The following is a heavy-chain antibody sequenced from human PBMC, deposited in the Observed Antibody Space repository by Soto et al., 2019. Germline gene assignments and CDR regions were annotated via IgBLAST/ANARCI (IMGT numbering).Heavy chain of an antibody. V-gene: IGHV1-2*04. CDR2: INPNSGGT. CDR1: GYTFTGYY. CDR3: ALENWGWSGSDTGGGMDV. D-gene: IGHD1-26*01. J-gene: IGHJ6*02. Sequence: QVQLVQSGAEVKKPGASVKVSCKASGYTFTGYYMHWVRQAPGQGLEWMGWINPNSGGTNYAQKFQGWVTMTRDTFNSTAYMELGRLRSDDTAVYYGALENWGWSGSDTGGGMDVWGQGTTVTVSS.